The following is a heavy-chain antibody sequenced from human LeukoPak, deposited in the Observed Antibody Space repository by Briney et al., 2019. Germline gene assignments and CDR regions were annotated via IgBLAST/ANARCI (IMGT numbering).Heavy chain of an antibody. CDR2: ISDTGGGT. CDR3: ASDVRAAAGTSGYY. V-gene: IGHV3-23*01. CDR1: GFTFSTYP. Sequence: GGSLRLSCAASGFTFSTYPMYWVRQAPGKGLEWVSAISDTGGGTYYPDSVKGRFTISRDNSKNTLYLQMNILRADDTAVYYCASDVRAAAGTSGYYWGQGTLVTVSS. J-gene: IGHJ4*02. D-gene: IGHD6-13*01.